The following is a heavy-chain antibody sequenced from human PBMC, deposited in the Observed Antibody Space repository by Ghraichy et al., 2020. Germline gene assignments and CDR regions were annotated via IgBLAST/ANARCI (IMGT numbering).Heavy chain of an antibody. Sequence: ESLNISCAVYGGSFSGYYWSWIRQPPGKGLEWIGEINHSGSTNYNPSLKSRVTISVDTSKNQFSLKLSSVTAADTAVYYCARGGSVFGAYYVSGSRNWFDPWGQGTLVTVSS. V-gene: IGHV4-34*01. J-gene: IGHJ5*02. D-gene: IGHD3-10*01. CDR2: INHSGST. CDR3: ARGGSVFGAYYVSGSRNWFDP. CDR1: GGSFSGYY.